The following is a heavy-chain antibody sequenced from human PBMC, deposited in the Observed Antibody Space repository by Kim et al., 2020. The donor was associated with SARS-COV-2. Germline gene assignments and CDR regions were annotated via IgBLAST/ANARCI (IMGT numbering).Heavy chain of an antibody. CDR2: INPNSGGT. CDR3: ARVKDDSSGYYYPY. D-gene: IGHD3-22*01. J-gene: IGHJ4*02. CDR1: GYTFTGYY. Sequence: ASVKVSCKASGYTFTGYYMHWVRQAPGQGLEWMGRINPNSGGTNYAQKFQGRVTMTRDTCISTAYMELSRLRSDDTAVYYCARVKDDSSGYYYPYWGQGTLVTVSS. V-gene: IGHV1-2*06.